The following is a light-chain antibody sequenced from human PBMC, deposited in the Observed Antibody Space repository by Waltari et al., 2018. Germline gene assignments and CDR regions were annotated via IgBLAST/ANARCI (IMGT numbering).Light chain of an antibody. Sequence: QSALTQPAAVSGSPGQSVTISCTGASSDIGRYDIVSWYQQHPGNAPKLVISDVSKPPSGVSGRFSGSKSGDTASLTISGLQFEDEADYYCCSYAGNYVWVFGGGTRLTVL. J-gene: IGLJ3*02. CDR1: SSDIGRYDI. CDR3: CSYAGNYVWV. V-gene: IGLV2-23*02. CDR2: DVS.